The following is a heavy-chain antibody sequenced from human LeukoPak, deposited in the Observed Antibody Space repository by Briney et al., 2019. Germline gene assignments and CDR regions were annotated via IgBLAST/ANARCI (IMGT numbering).Heavy chain of an antibody. CDR3: ARDLGVTAPRGIFDY. Sequence: SETLSLTCTVPGGSISSIYFYWAWIRQPPGKGLEWIGSIYYSGSTNYNPSLKSRVTISLDTSENEFSLKLSSVTAADTAIYYCARDLGVTAPRGIFDYWGQGTLVTVSS. D-gene: IGHD2-21*02. CDR2: IYYSGST. V-gene: IGHV4-39*07. J-gene: IGHJ4*02. CDR1: GGSISSIYFY.